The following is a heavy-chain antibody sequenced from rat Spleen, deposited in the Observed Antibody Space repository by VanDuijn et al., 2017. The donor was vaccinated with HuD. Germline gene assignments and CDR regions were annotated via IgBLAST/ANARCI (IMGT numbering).Heavy chain of an antibody. CDR3: TSENSGNGGVLFDY. CDR2: IMNTGGNT. J-gene: IGHJ2*01. D-gene: IGHD4-3*01. CDR1: GFTFNNSW. Sequence: EVQLVESGGGLVQPGRSLKLSCVASGFTFNNSWMTWIRQAPGKGLEWVASIMNTGGNTYYPDSVKGRITISRDNAKSTLYMQMNSRRSEDTATYYCTSENSGNGGVLFDYWGQGVMVTVSS. V-gene: IGHV5-31*01.